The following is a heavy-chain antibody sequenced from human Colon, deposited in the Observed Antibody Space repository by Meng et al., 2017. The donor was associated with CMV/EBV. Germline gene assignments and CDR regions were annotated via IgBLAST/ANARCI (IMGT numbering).Heavy chain of an antibody. CDR3: AKDRGYSDYSYYAMDV. J-gene: IGHJ6*02. CDR1: GFSFSAHG. CDR2: ISFDGSHK. V-gene: IGHV3-30*02. D-gene: IGHD3-10*01. Sequence: GGSLRLSCAASGFSFSAHGMHWVRQAPGKGLEWVAFISFDGSHKYYEDSVKGRSTLSRDNPENTVYLQMNTLRDEDTAMYYCAKDRGYSDYSYYAMDVWGQGTTVTVSS.